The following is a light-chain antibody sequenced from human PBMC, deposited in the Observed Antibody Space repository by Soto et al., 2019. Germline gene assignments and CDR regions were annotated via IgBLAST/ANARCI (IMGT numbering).Light chain of an antibody. Sequence: EIVMTQSPATLSVSPGERATLSCRASQSVGNNFAWYQQKPGQAPRLLIFATSTRATGVPGRFSGSGSGTEFTLTISSLQSEDFAVYYCQQYSDWPLTFSGGTKVEIE. CDR2: ATS. J-gene: IGKJ4*01. CDR3: QQYSDWPLT. CDR1: QSVGNN. V-gene: IGKV3-15*01.